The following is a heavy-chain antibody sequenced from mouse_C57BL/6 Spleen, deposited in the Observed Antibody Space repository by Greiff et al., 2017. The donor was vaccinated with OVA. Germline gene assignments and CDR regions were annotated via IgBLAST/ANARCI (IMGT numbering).Heavy chain of an antibody. J-gene: IGHJ3*01. D-gene: IGHD6-2*01. CDR1: GYAFTNYL. V-gene: IGHV1-54*01. CDR3: ARVSFAY. CDR2: INPGSGGT. Sequence: VQLQQSGAELVRPGTSVKVSCKASGYAFTNYLIEWVKQRPGQGLEWIGVINPGSGGTNYNEKFKGKATLTADKSSSTAYMQLSSLTSEDSAGYFCARVSFAYWGQGTLVTVSA.